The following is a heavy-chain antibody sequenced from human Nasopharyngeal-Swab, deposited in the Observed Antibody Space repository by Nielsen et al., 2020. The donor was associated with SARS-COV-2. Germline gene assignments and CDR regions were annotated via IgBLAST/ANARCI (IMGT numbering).Heavy chain of an antibody. D-gene: IGHD3-3*01. Sequence: SETLSLTCTVSGGSISSGSYYWSWIRQPAGKGLEWIGRIYTSGSTNYNPSLKSRVTMSVDTSKNQFSLKLSSVTAADTAVYYCARDSDYYDFWSGYPYNWFDPWGQGTLVTVSS. CDR1: GGSISSGSYY. V-gene: IGHV4-61*02. CDR2: IYTSGST. CDR3: ARDSDYYDFWSGYPYNWFDP. J-gene: IGHJ5*02.